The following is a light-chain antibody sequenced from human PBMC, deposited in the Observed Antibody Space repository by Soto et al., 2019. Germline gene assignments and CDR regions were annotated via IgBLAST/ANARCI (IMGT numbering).Light chain of an antibody. Sequence: QSALTQPPSASGSSGQSVTISCTGTSSDVGGYNYVSWYQQHPGKAPKLLIYEVSKRPSGVPDRFSGSKSGNTASLTVSGLQAEDEADYYCSSYAGSNRRVFGTGTKVTVL. CDR2: EVS. CDR3: SSYAGSNRRV. CDR1: SSDVGGYNY. V-gene: IGLV2-8*01. J-gene: IGLJ1*01.